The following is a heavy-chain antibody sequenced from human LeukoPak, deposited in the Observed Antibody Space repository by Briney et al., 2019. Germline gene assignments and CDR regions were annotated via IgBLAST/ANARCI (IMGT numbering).Heavy chain of an antibody. D-gene: IGHD6-13*01. CDR1: GGSISNYY. V-gene: IGHV4-59*01. CDR2: IFYSGST. CDR3: ARVYYSSSYDYWYFDL. Sequence: SETLSLTCTVSGGSISNYYWSWIRQPPGKGLEWIGYIFYSGSTNYNPSLKSRVTISVDTSKNQFSLKLSSVTAADTAVYYCARVYYSSSYDYWYFDLWGRGTLVTVSS. J-gene: IGHJ2*01.